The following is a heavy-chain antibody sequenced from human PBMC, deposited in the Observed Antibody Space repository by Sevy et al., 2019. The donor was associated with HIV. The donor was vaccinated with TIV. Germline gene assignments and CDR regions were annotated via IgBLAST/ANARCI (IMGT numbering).Heavy chain of an antibody. J-gene: IGHJ6*02. V-gene: IGHV3-7*03. CDR2: IKKDGSEK. CDR1: GFTFSNYW. CDR3: ARDCSSTSCLWGLDV. D-gene: IGHD2-2*01. Sequence: GGSLRLSCAASGFTFSNYWMSWVRQAPGKGLEWVANIKKDGSEKYYVDSVKGRFTISRDNAKNSLFLQMNSLRAEDTALYYWARDCSSTSCLWGLDVWGQGTTVTVSS.